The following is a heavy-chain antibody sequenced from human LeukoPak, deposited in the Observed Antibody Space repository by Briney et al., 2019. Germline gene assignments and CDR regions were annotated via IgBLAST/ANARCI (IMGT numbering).Heavy chain of an antibody. Sequence: GASVKVSCKASGYTFTSYAMHWVRQAPGQRLEWMGWINPNSGGTNYAQKFQGRVTMTRDTSISTAYMELSRLRSDDTAVYYCARGGRIAVAGTIFYWGQGTLVTVSS. J-gene: IGHJ4*02. D-gene: IGHD6-19*01. CDR1: GYTFTSYA. CDR2: INPNSGGT. CDR3: ARGGRIAVAGTIFY. V-gene: IGHV1-2*02.